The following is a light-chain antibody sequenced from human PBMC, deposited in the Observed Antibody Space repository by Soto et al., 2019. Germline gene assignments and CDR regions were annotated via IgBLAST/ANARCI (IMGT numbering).Light chain of an antibody. CDR1: STDVGNYNY. V-gene: IGLV2-8*01. CDR3: SSYAGSNNWV. J-gene: IGLJ3*02. Sequence: QSALTQPPSASGSPGQSLTISCTGTSTDVGNYNYVSWYQQHPGKAPKLMISDVNRRPSGVPDRFSGSKSGNTASLTVSGLQAEDEAVYYCSSYAGSNNWVFGGGTKVTVL. CDR2: DVN.